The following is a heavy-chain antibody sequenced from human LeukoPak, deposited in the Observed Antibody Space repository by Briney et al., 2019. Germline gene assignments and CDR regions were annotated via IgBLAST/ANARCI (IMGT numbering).Heavy chain of an antibody. Sequence: SQTLSLTCTVSGDSFTSVGYYWSWIRQPPGKGLEWIGYIYYSGSTYYNPSLKSRVTISVDTSKSQFSLKLRSVTAADTAVYYCALLWFGESNWFDPWGQETLVTVSS. D-gene: IGHD3-10*01. CDR3: ALLWFGESNWFDP. J-gene: IGHJ5*02. V-gene: IGHV4-30-4*07. CDR2: IYYSGST. CDR1: GDSFTSVGYY.